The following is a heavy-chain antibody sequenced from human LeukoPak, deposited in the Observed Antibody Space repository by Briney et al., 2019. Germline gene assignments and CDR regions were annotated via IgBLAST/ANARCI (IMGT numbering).Heavy chain of an antibody. J-gene: IGHJ4*02. CDR3: AKGKDYGDHGVYFDY. CDR1: GFTFDDYT. CDR2: ISWDGGST. Sequence: GGSLRLSCAASGFTFDDYTMHWVRQAPGKGLEWVSLISWDGGSTYYADSVKGRFTISRDNSKNSLYLQMNSLRTEDTALYYCAKGKDYGDHGVYFDYWGQGTLVTVSS. D-gene: IGHD4-17*01. V-gene: IGHV3-43*01.